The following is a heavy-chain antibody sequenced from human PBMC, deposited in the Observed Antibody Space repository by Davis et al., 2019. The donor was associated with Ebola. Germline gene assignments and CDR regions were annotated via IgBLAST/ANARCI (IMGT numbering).Heavy chain of an antibody. D-gene: IGHD3-16*01. V-gene: IGHV1-24*01. Sequence: ASVKVSCKVSGYTLTELSMHWMRQAPGKGLEWMGSFDPEDGEAIYAQKFQDRVIVTEETSTDTAYMELSSLRSDDTAVYYCTIGGTTGGFDYWGQGTLVTVSS. CDR3: TIGGTTGGFDY. J-gene: IGHJ4*02. CDR1: GYTLTELS. CDR2: FDPEDGEA.